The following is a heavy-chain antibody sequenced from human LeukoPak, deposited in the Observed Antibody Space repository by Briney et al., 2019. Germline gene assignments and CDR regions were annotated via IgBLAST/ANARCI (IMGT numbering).Heavy chain of an antibody. CDR2: IYGGGST. J-gene: IGHJ6*02. V-gene: IGHV3-66*02. CDR1: GFTVSSNY. Sequence: SGGSLRLSCAAASGFTVSSNYMSWVRQAPGKGLEWVSVIYGGGSTSYADSVKGRFTFSRDTSKNTLYHQMNSLRPEDTAVYYCARVLGSYYYAMDVWGQGTTVTVSS. D-gene: IGHD7-27*01. CDR3: ARVLGSYYYAMDV.